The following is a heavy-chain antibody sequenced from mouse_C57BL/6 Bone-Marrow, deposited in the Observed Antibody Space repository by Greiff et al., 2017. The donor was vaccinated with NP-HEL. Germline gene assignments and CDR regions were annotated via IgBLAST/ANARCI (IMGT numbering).Heavy chain of an antibody. CDR2: IHPNSGST. D-gene: IGHD2-12*01. Sequence: QVQLQQPGAELVKPGASVKLSCKASGYTFTSYCMHWVKQRTEQGLEWIGMIHPNSGSTNYNEKFKSKATLTVDKSSSTAYMQLSSLTSEDSAVYYCASTRRYWFAYWGQGTLVTVSA. CDR3: ASTRRYWFAY. J-gene: IGHJ3*01. V-gene: IGHV1-64*01. CDR1: GYTFTSYC.